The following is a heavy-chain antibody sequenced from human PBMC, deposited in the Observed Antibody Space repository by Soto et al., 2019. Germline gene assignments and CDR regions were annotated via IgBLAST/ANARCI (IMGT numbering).Heavy chain of an antibody. J-gene: IGHJ5*02. CDR2: IYWDDDK. D-gene: IGHD6-6*01. CDR1: GFSLSTSGVG. Sequence: SGPALVNPXQTLTLTCTFSGFSLSTSGVGVGWIRQPPGKALEWLALIYWDDDKRYSPSLKSRLTITKDTSKNQVVLTMTNMDPVDTATYYCAHSKSEYSSSSVGWFDPWGQGTLVTVSS. V-gene: IGHV2-5*02. CDR3: AHSKSEYSSSSVGWFDP.